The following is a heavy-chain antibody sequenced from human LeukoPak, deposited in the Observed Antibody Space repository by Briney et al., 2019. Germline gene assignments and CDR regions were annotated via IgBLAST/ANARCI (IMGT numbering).Heavy chain of an antibody. J-gene: IGHJ5*02. V-gene: IGHV3-23*01. CDR2: VSGGGGST. D-gene: IGHD2-2*01. CDR3: AKDLEIVVVPAAIAARNNWFDP. CDR1: GFTFSSYA. Sequence: GGSLRLSCAASGFTFSSYAMSWVRRAPGKGLEWVSAVSGGGGSTYYADSVKGRFTISRDNSNNTLYLQMNSLRAEDTAVYYCAKDLEIVVVPAAIAARNNWFDPWGQGTLDTVSS.